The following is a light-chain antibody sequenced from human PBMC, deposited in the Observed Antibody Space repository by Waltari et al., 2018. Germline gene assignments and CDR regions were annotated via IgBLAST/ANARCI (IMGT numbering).Light chain of an antibody. J-gene: IGLJ2*01. CDR3: SSSRTSSVVV. CDR2: DVC. V-gene: IGLV2-14*04. Sequence: WNQQPPAKAPKLLIYDVCKRPSGVSPRFSGSKSGNTASLTSSGRRAEDEADYYCSSSRTSSVVVFGGGTRLTVL.